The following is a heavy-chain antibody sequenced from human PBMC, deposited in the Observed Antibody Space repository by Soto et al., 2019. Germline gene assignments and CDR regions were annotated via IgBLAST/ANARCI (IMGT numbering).Heavy chain of an antibody. CDR3: AKDPSPQPTPAVTPGWFDH. CDR2: IYYTGKT. V-gene: IGHV4-31*02. Sequence: TLSLTCTVSGCSIRDGGYYWSWIRQRRGKGLEWLGYIYYTGKTDYNPSLRRRLTMSVDMSKSQFSLRLTSLTAADTAVYYCAKDPSPQPTPAVTPGWFDHWGQGILVTVSS. D-gene: IGHD4-4*01. J-gene: IGHJ5*02. CDR1: GCSIRDGGYY.